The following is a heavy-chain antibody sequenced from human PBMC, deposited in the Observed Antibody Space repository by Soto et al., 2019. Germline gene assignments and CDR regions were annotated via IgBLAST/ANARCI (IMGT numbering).Heavy chain of an antibody. D-gene: IGHD2-8*01. V-gene: IGHV1-69*13. J-gene: IGHJ6*02. CDR3: ARDYGGNGAGEYYYYGMDV. CDR1: RLAFDCRS. Sequence: GASVEVSSKDSRLAFDCRSRRWVRQDPRKRLEWMGGIIPIFGTANYAQKFQGRVTITADESTSTAYMELSSLRSEDTAVYYCARDYGGNGAGEYYYYGMDVWGQGTTVTVSS. CDR2: IIPIFGTA.